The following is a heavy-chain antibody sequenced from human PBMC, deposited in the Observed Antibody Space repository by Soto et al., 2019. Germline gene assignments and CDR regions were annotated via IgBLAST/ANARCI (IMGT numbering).Heavy chain of an antibody. D-gene: IGHD6-19*01. CDR1: GFTFSSYA. CDR3: AKDPDSSGWFHFAY. CDR2: ISGGGGST. J-gene: IGHJ4*02. V-gene: IGHV3-23*01. Sequence: EVQLLESGGGLVQPGGSLRLSCAASGFTFSSYAMSWVRQAPGKGLEWVSAISGGGGSTYYADSVKGRFTISRDNSKNTLYPQMNSLRAEDTAVYYCAKDPDSSGWFHFAYWGQGALVTVSS.